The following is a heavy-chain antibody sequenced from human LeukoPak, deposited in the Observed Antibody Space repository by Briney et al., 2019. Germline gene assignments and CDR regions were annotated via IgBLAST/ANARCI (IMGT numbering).Heavy chain of an antibody. CDR3: AKDEAPAVAEYYFDY. D-gene: IGHD6-19*01. Sequence: GGSLRLSCTASGFTYSDHGMHWVRQAPGKGLEWAAVISYDGSNKYYADSVKGRFTISRDNSRNTLYLQMNSLRAEDTAVYYCAKDEAPAVAEYYFDYWGQGTLVTVSS. V-gene: IGHV3-30*18. CDR1: GFTYSDHG. CDR2: ISYDGSNK. J-gene: IGHJ4*02.